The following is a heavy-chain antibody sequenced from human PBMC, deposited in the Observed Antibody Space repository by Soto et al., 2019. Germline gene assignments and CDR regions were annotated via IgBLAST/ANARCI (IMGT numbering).Heavy chain of an antibody. Sequence: GGSLRLSCAASGFTFSSYWMTWVRQATGKGLEWVSAIGTAGDTYYPGSVKGRFTISRENAKNSLYLQMNSLRAGDTAVYYCARGLSLTGPSYYYYGMDVWGQGTTVTVSS. CDR1: GFTFSSYW. J-gene: IGHJ6*02. D-gene: IGHD3-9*01. CDR3: ARGLSLTGPSYYYYGMDV. V-gene: IGHV3-13*04. CDR2: IGTAGDT.